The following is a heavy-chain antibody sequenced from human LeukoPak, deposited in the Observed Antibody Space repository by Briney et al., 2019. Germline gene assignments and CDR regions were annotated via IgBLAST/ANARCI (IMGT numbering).Heavy chain of an antibody. D-gene: IGHD6-19*01. Sequence: ASVKVPCKASGYTFTSYYIHWVRQAPGQGLEWMGIINPSGGSTNYAQKFQGRVTMTRDTSTNTVYMELSSLRSEDTAVYYCARDLDSSGWYERGVFDIWGQGTMVTVSS. CDR2: INPSGGST. J-gene: IGHJ3*02. CDR1: GYTFTSYY. CDR3: ARDLDSSGWYERGVFDI. V-gene: IGHV1-46*01.